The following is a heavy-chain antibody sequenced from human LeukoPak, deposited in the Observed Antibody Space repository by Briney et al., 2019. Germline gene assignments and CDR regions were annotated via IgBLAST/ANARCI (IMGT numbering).Heavy chain of an antibody. Sequence: GGSLRLSCAASGFSFSSYSMNWVRQAPGKGLEWVSYISSSSSTIYYADSVKGRFTISRDNAKNSLYLQMNSLRAEDTAVYYCARSMPIYSSSLRGSSFDYWGQGTLVTVSS. CDR3: ARSMPIYSSSLRGSSFDY. D-gene: IGHD6-13*01. V-gene: IGHV3-48*04. J-gene: IGHJ4*02. CDR2: ISSSSSTI. CDR1: GFSFSSYS.